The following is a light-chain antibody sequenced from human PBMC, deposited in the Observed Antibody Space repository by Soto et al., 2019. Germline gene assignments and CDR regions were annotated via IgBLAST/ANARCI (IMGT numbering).Light chain of an antibody. CDR3: QQHITWPLT. CDR2: DAS. V-gene: IGKV3-11*01. J-gene: IGKJ4*01. Sequence: ESVLIQAPRTLDLYTGERATLSCRASQSVITSLAWYQQKPGQAPRLLVYDASNRATGIPTRFSGSGSGTDFTFSVSNLEPEYFAVYFCQQHITWPLTFGGGTKVDIK. CDR1: QSVITS.